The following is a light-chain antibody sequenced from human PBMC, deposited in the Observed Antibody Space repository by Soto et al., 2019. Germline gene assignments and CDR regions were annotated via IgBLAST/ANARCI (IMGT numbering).Light chain of an antibody. CDR1: SSDIGAYNY. J-gene: IGLJ1*01. Sequence: SALTQPPSASGSPGQSVTISCTGTSSDIGAYNYVSWYQQYPGKAPKLIIYDVTERPSGVPDRFSGSKSGNTASLTVSGLRADDEADYYCQSYDSSLSGSVFGTGTKVTVL. CDR2: DVT. CDR3: QSYDSSLSGSV. V-gene: IGLV2-8*01.